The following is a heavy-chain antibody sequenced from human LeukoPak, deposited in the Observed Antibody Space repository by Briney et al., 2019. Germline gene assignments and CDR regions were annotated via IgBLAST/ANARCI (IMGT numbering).Heavy chain of an antibody. Sequence: SVKVSCKASGGTFSSYAISWVRQAPGQGLEWMGGIIPIFGTANYAQKFQGRVTITTDESTSTAYMDLNRLRSDDTAIYYCARDGGEKSFDSWGQGALVTVSS. J-gene: IGHJ4*02. CDR2: IIPIFGTA. V-gene: IGHV1-69*05. CDR3: ARDGGEKSFDS. D-gene: IGHD2-15*01. CDR1: GGTFSSYA.